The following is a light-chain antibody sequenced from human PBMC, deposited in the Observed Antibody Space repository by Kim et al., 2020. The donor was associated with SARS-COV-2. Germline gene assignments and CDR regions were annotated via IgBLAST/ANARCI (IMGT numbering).Light chain of an antibody. CDR2: SSS. V-gene: IGKV3-20*01. Sequence: EIVLTQSPGTLSLSPGERATLSCRASQSVSSIYLAWYQQRPGQAPRLLVYSSSSRATGIPDRFSGSGSGTDFTLTISRLEPEDFAVYYCQQSGSSPWTLGQGTKVDIK. CDR3: QQSGSSPWT. J-gene: IGKJ1*01. CDR1: QSVSSIY.